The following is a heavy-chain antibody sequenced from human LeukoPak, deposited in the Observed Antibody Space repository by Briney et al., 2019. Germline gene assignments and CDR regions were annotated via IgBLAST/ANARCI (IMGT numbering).Heavy chain of an antibody. J-gene: IGHJ3*01. V-gene: IGHV4-30-4*01. CDR3: ARDRAVYYGSGSYFP. CDR2: IYYSGST. Sequence: SETLSLTCTVSGGSISSGDHYWSWICQPPGKGLEWIGYIYYSGSTYYNPSLKSRVTISVDTSKNQFSLKLSSVTAADTAVYYCARDRAVYYGSGSYFPWGQGTMVTVSS. D-gene: IGHD3-10*01. CDR1: GGSISSGDHY.